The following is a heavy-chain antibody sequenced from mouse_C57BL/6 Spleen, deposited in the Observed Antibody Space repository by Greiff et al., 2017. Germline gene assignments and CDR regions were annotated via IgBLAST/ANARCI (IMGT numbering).Heavy chain of an antibody. CDR2: IDPETGGT. CDR3: TRGGDGAWFAY. J-gene: IGHJ3*01. Sequence: VQLQESGAELVRPGASVTLSCKASSYTFTDYEMHWVKQTPVHGLEWIGAIDPETGGTAYNQKFKGKAILTADKSSSTAYMELRSLTSEDSAVYYCTRGGDGAWFAYWGQGTLVTVSA. V-gene: IGHV1-15*01. D-gene: IGHD3-3*01. CDR1: SYTFTDYE.